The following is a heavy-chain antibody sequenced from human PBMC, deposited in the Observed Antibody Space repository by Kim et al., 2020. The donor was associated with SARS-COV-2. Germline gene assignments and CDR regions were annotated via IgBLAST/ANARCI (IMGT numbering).Heavy chain of an antibody. CDR3: ARAACGGDCYNGGADYY. V-gene: IGHV1-69*13. Sequence: SVKVSCKASGGTFSSYAISWVRQAPGQGLEWMGGIIPISGSATYAQKFQGRVTISADESTSTAYMELSSLRSDDTAVYYCARAACGGDCYNGGADYY. CDR2: IIPISGSA. CDR1: GGTFSSYA. J-gene: IGHJ6*01. D-gene: IGHD2-21*02.